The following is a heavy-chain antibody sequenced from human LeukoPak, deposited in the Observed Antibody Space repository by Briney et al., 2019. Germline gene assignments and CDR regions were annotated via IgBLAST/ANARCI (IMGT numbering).Heavy chain of an antibody. J-gene: IGHJ4*02. CDR3: AKDVDRRKWELTFDY. D-gene: IGHD1-26*01. V-gene: IGHV3-23*01. CDR1: GFTFSSYA. CDR2: ISGSGGST. Sequence: AGSLRLSCAASGFTFSSYAMSWVRQAPGKGLEWVSAISGSGGSTYYADSVKGRFTISRDNSKNTLYLQMNSLRAEDTAVYYCAKDVDRRKWELTFDYWGQGTLVTVSA.